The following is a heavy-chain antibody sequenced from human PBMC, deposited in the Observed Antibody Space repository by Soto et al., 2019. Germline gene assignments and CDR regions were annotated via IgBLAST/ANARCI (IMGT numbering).Heavy chain of an antibody. CDR1: GYTFTSYG. CDR3: ASYLRYCSGGSCYSTIDY. J-gene: IGHJ4*02. Sequence: GASVKVSCKASGYTFTSYGISWVRQAPGQGLEWMGWISAYNGNTNYAQKLQGRVTMTTDTSTSTAYMELRSLRSDDTAVYYCASYLRYCSGGSCYSTIDYWGQGTLVTSPQ. V-gene: IGHV1-18*01. CDR2: ISAYNGNT. D-gene: IGHD2-15*01.